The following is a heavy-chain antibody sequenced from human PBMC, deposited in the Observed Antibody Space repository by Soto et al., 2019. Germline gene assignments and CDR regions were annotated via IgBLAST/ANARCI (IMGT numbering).Heavy chain of an antibody. V-gene: IGHV3-30*18. CDR3: AKSAQTLTIFGVVILGTHPSYYYGMDV. Sequence: PGGSLRLACAVSGFTFSSYGMHWVRQAPGKGLEWVAVISYDGSNEYYADSVKGRFTISRDNSKNTLYLQLKSLRAEDTAVYYCAKSAQTLTIFGVVILGTHPSYYYGMDVWGQGTTVTVSS. CDR2: ISYDGSNE. D-gene: IGHD3-3*01. CDR1: GFTFSSYG. J-gene: IGHJ6*02.